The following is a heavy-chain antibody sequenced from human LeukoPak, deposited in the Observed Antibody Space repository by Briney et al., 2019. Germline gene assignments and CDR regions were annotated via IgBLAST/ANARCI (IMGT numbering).Heavy chain of an antibody. J-gene: IGHJ3*02. V-gene: IGHV4-31*03. CDR3: ARLSSGWENDAFDI. D-gene: IGHD6-19*01. CDR1: DGAISSGGYY. Sequence: SETLSVTCTVSDGAISSGGYYWSWIRQHPGKGLEWIGYIYYSGNTYYNPSLKSRVTISVDTSKNQFSLKLSSVTAADTAVYYCARLSSGWENDAFDIWGQGTMVTVPS. CDR2: IYYSGNT.